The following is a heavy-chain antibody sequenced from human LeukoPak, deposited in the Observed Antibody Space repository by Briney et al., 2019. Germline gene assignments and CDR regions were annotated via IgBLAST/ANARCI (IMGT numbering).Heavy chain of an antibody. D-gene: IGHD3-10*01. J-gene: IGHJ5*02. CDR2: ISYDGSNK. CDR3: AKDLCLRGCYYGSGSCYKGFDP. CDR1: GFTFSSYG. Sequence: GGSLRLSCAASGFTFSSYGMHWVRQAPGKGLEWVAVISYDGSNKYYADSVKGRFTISRDNSKNTLYLQMNSLRAEDTAVYYCAKDLCLRGCYYGSGSCYKGFDPWGQGTLVTVSS. V-gene: IGHV3-30*18.